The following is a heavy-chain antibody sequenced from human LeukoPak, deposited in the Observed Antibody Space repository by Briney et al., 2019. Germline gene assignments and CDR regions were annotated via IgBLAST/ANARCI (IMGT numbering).Heavy chain of an antibody. CDR3: ARDPRSITMVRGMGGY. Sequence: PGGSLRLSCTASGSTFSSYCMSWVRQAPGKGLEWVADIKQEGSEEYYVASVKGRFSISRDNAKNSLYLQMNSLRAEDTAVYYCARDPRSITMVRGMGGYWGQGTLVTVSS. J-gene: IGHJ4*02. CDR1: GSTFSSYC. D-gene: IGHD3-10*01. V-gene: IGHV3-7*03. CDR2: IKQEGSEE.